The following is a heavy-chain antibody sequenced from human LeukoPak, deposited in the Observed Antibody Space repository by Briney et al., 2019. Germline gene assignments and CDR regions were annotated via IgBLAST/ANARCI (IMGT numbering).Heavy chain of an antibody. CDR3: ARDPVQLERRTNYYYYYGMDV. D-gene: IGHD1-1*01. CDR2: IYYSGST. J-gene: IGHJ6*02. V-gene: IGHV4-31*03. CDR1: GGSISSGGYY. Sequence: SETLSLTCTVSGGSISSGGYYWSWIRQHPGKGLEWIGYIYYSGSTYYNPSLKSRVTISVDTSKNQFSLKLSSVTAADTAVYYCARDPVQLERRTNYYYYYGMDVWGQGTTVTVSS.